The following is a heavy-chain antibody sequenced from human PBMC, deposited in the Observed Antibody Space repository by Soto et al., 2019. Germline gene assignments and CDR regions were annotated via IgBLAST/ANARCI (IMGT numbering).Heavy chain of an antibody. CDR2: IIPIFGTA. CDR1: GGTFSSYA. J-gene: IGHJ6*02. V-gene: IGHV1-69*13. Sequence: SVKVSCKASGGTFSSYAISWVRQAPGQGLEWMGGIIPIFGTANYAQKFQGRVTITADESTSTAYMELSSLRSEDTAVYYCARAVGFCSSTSSYTRHYYYGMDVWGQGTTVTVSS. D-gene: IGHD2-2*02. CDR3: ARAVGFCSSTSSYTRHYYYGMDV.